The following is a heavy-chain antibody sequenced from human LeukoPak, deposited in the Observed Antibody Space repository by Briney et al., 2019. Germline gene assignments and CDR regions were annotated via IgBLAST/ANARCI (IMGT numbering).Heavy chain of an antibody. CDR2: ISYDGSNK. CDR3: AREPRNTAFDY. CDR1: GFTFSSYG. D-gene: IGHD5-18*01. J-gene: IGHJ4*02. V-gene: IGHV3-30*03. Sequence: GGSLRLSCAASGFTFSSYGMHWVRQAPGKGLEWVAVISYDGSNKYYADSVKGRFTISRDNSKNTLYLQMNSLRAEDTAVYYCAREPRNTAFDYWGQGTLVTVSS.